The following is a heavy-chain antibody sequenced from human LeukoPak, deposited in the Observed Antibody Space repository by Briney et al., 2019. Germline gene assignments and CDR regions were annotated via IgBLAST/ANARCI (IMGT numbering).Heavy chain of an antibody. V-gene: IGHV4-34*01. CDR1: DGSFSGYY. J-gene: IGHJ1*01. D-gene: IGHD3-22*01. CDR2: IKHSGSA. CDR3: VTGTYYYDSSGYFRLPFQH. Sequence: SETLPLTCAVNDGSFSGYYLSWIRHPPGQGLELFGVIKHSGSATYNPSLKSRVTISVDTSKNQFSLKLSSVTAADTAVYYCVTGTYYYDSSGYFRLPFQHWGQGTLVTVSS.